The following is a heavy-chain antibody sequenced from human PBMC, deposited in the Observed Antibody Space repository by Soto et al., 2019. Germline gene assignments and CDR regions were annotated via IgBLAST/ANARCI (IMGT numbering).Heavy chain of an antibody. CDR3: AKPKVVAATQPCVY. V-gene: IGHV3-74*01. CDR2: INNDGSKT. Sequence: HPGGSLRLSCSASGFTFNSHWMHWVRQAPGKGLVWVSLINNDGSKTNYAESVKGRFTISRDDAKNTLYLQMNSLRAEDTAVYYCAKPKVVAATQPCVYWGQGTLVTVSS. J-gene: IGHJ4*02. D-gene: IGHD2-15*01. CDR1: GFTFNSHW.